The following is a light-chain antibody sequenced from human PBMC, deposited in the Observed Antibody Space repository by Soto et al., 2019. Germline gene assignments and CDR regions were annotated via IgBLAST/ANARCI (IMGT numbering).Light chain of an antibody. J-gene: IGKJ2*01. V-gene: IGKV1-12*01. CDR3: QQAYSFPYT. CDR1: QGIISW. CDR2: AAS. Sequence: DIQMTQSPSSVSASVGDRVTITCRASQGIISWLAWYQQKPGKAPKLLIYAASSLQSGVPPRFSGSGSGADFTLTISSLQPEDFATYFCQQAYSFPYTFGQGTKLEMK.